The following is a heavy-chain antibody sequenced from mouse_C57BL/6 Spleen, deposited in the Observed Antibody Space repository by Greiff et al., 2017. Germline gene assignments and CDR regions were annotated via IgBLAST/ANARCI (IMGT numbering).Heavy chain of an antibody. D-gene: IGHD2-5*01. CDR2: INPNYGTT. CDR1: GYSFTDYN. V-gene: IGHV1-39*01. Sequence: EVQLQQSGPELVKPGASVKISCKASGYSFTDYNMNWVKQSNGQSLEWIGVINPNYGTTSYNQKFKGKATLTVDQSSSTAYMQLNSLTSEDSSVYYCASSTYYSNFYAMDYWGQGTSVTVSS. CDR3: ASSTYYSNFYAMDY. J-gene: IGHJ4*01.